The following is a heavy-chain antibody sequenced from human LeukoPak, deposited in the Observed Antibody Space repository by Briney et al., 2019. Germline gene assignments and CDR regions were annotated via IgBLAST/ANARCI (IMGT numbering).Heavy chain of an antibody. CDR2: ISSSGSTI. Sequence: GGSLRLSCAASGFTFSSYEMNWVRQAPGKGLEWVSYISSSGSTIYYADSVKGRLTISRDNAKNSLYLQMNSLRAEDTAVYYCARDPYGSGTNYMDVWGKGTTVTISS. J-gene: IGHJ6*03. CDR3: ARDPYGSGTNYMDV. D-gene: IGHD3-10*01. V-gene: IGHV3-48*03. CDR1: GFTFSSYE.